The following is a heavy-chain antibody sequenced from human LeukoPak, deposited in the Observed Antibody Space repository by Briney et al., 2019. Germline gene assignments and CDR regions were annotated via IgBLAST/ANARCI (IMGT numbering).Heavy chain of an antibody. CDR3: ASRAASVTLGY. CDR1: GYTFTGYY. D-gene: IGHD2-15*01. CDR2: INPNSGGT. V-gene: IGHV1-2*06. J-gene: IGHJ4*02. Sequence: VASVKVSCKASGYTFTGYYMHWVRQAPGQGLEWMGRINPNSGGTNYAQKFQGRVTMTRDTSINTAYLDLSALKSDDTAVYYCASRAASVTLGYWGQGTLVTVSS.